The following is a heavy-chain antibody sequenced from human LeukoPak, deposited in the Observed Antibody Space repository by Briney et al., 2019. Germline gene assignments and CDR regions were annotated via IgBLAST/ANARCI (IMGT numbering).Heavy chain of an antibody. J-gene: IGHJ6*02. CDR3: ARARSDYYYGMDV. CDR2: ISGSGDTT. D-gene: IGHD3-3*01. Sequence: GGSLRLSCAASGFSFNSYALTWVRQAPGKGLEWVSAISGSGDTTSYADSVKGRFTISRDNSKNTLYLQMNSLRAEDTAVYYCARARSDYYYGMDVWGQGTTVTVSS. V-gene: IGHV3-23*01. CDR1: GFSFNSYA.